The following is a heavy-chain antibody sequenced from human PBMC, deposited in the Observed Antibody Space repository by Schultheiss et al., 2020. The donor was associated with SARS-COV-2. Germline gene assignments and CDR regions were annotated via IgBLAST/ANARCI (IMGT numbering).Heavy chain of an antibody. Sequence: ASVKVSCKASGYTFTSYGISWVRQAPGQGLEWMGWINPNSGGTNYAQKFQGRVTITADKSTSTAYMELSSLRSEDTAVYYCARGRGDYDFWSGYHWYFDLWGRGTLVTVSS. CDR3: ARGRGDYDFWSGYHWYFDL. CDR1: GYTFTSYG. CDR2: INPNSGGT. D-gene: IGHD3-3*01. J-gene: IGHJ2*01. V-gene: IGHV1-18*01.